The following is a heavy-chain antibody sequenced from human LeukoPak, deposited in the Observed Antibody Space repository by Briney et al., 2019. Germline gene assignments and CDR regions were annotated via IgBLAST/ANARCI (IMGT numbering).Heavy chain of an antibody. CDR1: GGSFSGYY. CDR3: ARNFYASSGYYLDDFYFDF. D-gene: IGHD3-22*01. Sequence: SETLSLTCAVFGGSFSGYYWTWIRQSPGKGLEWIGEISHRGGTNYNPSLKSRVTMSVEPSKNQFSVRLSSMTAADTALYYCARNFYASSGYYLDDFYFDFWGQGTLVTVSS. V-gene: IGHV4-34*01. CDR2: ISHRGGT. J-gene: IGHJ4*02.